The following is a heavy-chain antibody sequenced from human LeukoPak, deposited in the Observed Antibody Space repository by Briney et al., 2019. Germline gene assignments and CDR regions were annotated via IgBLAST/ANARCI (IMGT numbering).Heavy chain of an antibody. D-gene: IGHD3-16*01. CDR2: MNPNSGNT. CDR1: GYTFTSYD. V-gene: IGHV1-8*02. CDR3: ARGRKNDYVWGSYLPFDY. J-gene: IGHJ4*02. Sequence: ASVKVSCKASGYTFTSYDINWVRQATGQGLEWMGWMNPNSGNTGYAQKFQGRVTMTRNTSISTAYMELSSLRSEDTAVYYCARGRKNDYVWGSYLPFDYWGQGTLVTVSS.